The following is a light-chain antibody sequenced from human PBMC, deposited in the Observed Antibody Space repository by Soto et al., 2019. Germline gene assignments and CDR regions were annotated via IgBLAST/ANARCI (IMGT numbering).Light chain of an antibody. CDR3: MQTLESRT. Sequence: EIVLTQSPGTLSLSLGERATLSCRASQSVSSSYLAWYQQKPGQAPRLLIYGASSRATGIPDRFSGTGSGTDFTLKISRVEAEDVGVYYCMQTLESRTFGQGTKVDIK. J-gene: IGKJ1*01. V-gene: IGKV3-20*01. CDR2: GAS. CDR1: QSVSSSY.